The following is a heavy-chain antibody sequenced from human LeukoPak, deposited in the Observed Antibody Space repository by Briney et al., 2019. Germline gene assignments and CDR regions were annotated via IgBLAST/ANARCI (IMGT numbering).Heavy chain of an antibody. CDR1: GGSISSYY. CDR3: ARDIYGSGSPDW. CDR2: IYYSGST. J-gene: IGHJ4*02. V-gene: IGHV4-59*01. Sequence: SETLSLTCTVSGGSISSYYWSWIRQPPGKGLEWIGYIYYSGSTNYNPSLKGRVTISVDTSKNQFSLKLSSVTAADTAVYYCARDIYGSGSPDWWGQGTLVTVSS. D-gene: IGHD3-10*01.